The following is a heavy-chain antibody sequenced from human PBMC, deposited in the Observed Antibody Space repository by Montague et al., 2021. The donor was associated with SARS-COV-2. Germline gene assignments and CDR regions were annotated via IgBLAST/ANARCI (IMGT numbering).Heavy chain of an antibody. D-gene: IGHD3-9*01. J-gene: IGHJ6*02. CDR2: IYTSGST. Sequence: TLSLTCIVSGGSISSGSYYWSWIRQPAGKGLEWIGRIYTSGSTNYNPSLKSRVTISVDTSKNQFSLKLSSVTAADTAVYYCARDFGGDFDWSGYYYHYGMDVWGQGTTVTVSS. V-gene: IGHV4-61*02. CDR3: ARDFGGDFDWSGYYYHYGMDV. CDR1: GGSISSGSYY.